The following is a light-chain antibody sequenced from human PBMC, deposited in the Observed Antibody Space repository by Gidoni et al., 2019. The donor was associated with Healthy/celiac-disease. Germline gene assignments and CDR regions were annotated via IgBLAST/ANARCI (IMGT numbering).Light chain of an antibody. CDR3: QQYNSYLFT. CDR2: DAS. J-gene: IGKJ3*01. CDR1: QSISSW. V-gene: IGKV1-5*01. Sequence: DIQITQSPSTLSASVGDRVTITCRASQSISSWLAWYQQKPGKAPKLLIYDASRLESGVPSRLSGSGSGTEFTLTISSLQHDDFATYYCQQYNSYLFTFGPGTKVDIK.